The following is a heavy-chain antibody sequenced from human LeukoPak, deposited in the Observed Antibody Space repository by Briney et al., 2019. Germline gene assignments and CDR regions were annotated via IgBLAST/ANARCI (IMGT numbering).Heavy chain of an antibody. CDR1: GAAISSYY. CDR2: IYYSGST. D-gene: IGHD6-13*01. Sequence: PSETLSLTCTVSGAAISSYYWSWIRPPPGKGLEWIGYIYYSGSTNYNPSLKSRVTMLVDTSKNQFSLKLSSVTAADTAVYYCARYQTPIAAAGSRYAFDIWGQGTMVTVSS. V-gene: IGHV4-59*01. J-gene: IGHJ3*02. CDR3: ARYQTPIAAAGSRYAFDI.